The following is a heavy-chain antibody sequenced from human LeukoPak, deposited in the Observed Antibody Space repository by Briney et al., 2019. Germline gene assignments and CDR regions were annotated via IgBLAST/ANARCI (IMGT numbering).Heavy chain of an antibody. CDR3: ARDGNFFSDRTYYDFWSGYLRGYYFDY. D-gene: IGHD3-3*01. CDR1: GFTFSSYW. V-gene: IGHV3-7*01. J-gene: IGHJ4*02. CDR2: IKQDGSEK. Sequence: GGSLRLSCAASGFTFSSYWMSWVRQAPGKGLEWVANIKQDGSEKYYVDSVKGRFTISRDNAKNSLYLQMNSLRAEDTAVYYCARDGNFFSDRTYYDFWSGYLRGYYFDYWGQGTLVTVSS.